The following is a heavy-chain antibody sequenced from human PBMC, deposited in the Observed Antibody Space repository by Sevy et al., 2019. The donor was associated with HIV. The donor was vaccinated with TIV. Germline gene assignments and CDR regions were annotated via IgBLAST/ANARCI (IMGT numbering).Heavy chain of an antibody. D-gene: IGHD3-3*01. J-gene: IGHJ6*02. V-gene: IGHV3-74*01. CDR1: GFTFSSHW. Sequence: GGSLRLSCAVSGFTFSSHWMFWVRQAPGKGLVWVSHINSHGTITNYADSVKGRFAISRDNTKNTLYLQMHSLRAEDTAVYYCARGQLLQFLEWPSYGLDVWGQGTTVTVSS. CDR3: ARGQLLQFLEWPSYGLDV. CDR2: INSHGTIT.